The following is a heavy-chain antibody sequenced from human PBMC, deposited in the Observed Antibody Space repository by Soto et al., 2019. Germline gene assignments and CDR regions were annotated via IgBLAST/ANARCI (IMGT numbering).Heavy chain of an antibody. CDR2: IEPSDSYT. D-gene: IGHD6-13*01. CDR3: TKSQEIAAVGTREDY. CDR1: GYSFTSYR. V-gene: IGHV5-10-1*01. J-gene: IGHJ4*02. Sequence: ESLKISCKGPGYSFTSYRISLVRQMPGKGLEWMGTIEPSDSYTNYSPSFQRHVTISAAKYIIHAYLQWCSLKASDPATYSCTKSQEIAAVGTREDYWGQETLVTVSS.